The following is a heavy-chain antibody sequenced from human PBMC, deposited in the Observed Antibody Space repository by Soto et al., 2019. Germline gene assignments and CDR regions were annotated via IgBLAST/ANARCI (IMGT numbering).Heavy chain of an antibody. CDR1: GVSISSGGYY. CDR2: IYYSGST. CDR3: ARGGRRSPGMDV. J-gene: IGHJ6*02. Sequence: PSETLSLTCTVSGVSISSGGYYWSWIRQHPGKGLEWIGYIYYSGSTYYNPSLKSRVTISVDTSKNQFSLKLSSVTAADTAVYYCARGGRRSPGMDVWGQGTTVT. V-gene: IGHV4-31*03.